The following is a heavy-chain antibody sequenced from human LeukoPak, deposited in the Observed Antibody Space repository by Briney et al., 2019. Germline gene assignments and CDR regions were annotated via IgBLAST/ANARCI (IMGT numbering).Heavy chain of an antibody. CDR3: ARVGASSSSYWFDP. V-gene: IGHV7-4-1*02. J-gene: IGHJ5*02. D-gene: IGHD6-6*01. CDR2: INTNTGNP. Sequence: ASVTVSCKASGYTFTSYAMNWVRQAPGQGLEWMGWINTNTGNPTYAQGFTGRFVFSLDTSVSTAYLQISSLKAGDTAVYYCARVGASSSSYWFDPWGQGTLVTVSS. CDR1: GYTFTSYA.